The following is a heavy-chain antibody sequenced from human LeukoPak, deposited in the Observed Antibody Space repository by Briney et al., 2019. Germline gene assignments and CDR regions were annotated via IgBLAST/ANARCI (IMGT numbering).Heavy chain of an antibody. J-gene: IGHJ5*01. CDR2: INSNGDT. D-gene: IGHD3-10*01. V-gene: IGHV4-4*07. CDR3: ARDRGLDGSDQLDS. Sequence: PSETLSLTCTVSGGSISSYHWIWIRQPAGKGLEWIGRINSNGDTVYNPSLKSRATMSLDMTNNQFSLKLSAVNAADPAVYYCARDRGLDGSDQLDSWGPGTLVSVSS. CDR1: GGSISSYH.